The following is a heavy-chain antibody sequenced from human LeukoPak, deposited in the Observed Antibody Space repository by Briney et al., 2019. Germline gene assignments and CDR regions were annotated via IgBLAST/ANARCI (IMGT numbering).Heavy chain of an antibody. Sequence: GGSLRLSCAASGFTFSTYSMNWVRQAPGKGLEWVSYISSSSSTIYYADSVKGRFTISRDNSKNTLYLQMNSLRAEDTAVYYCASAAVAGQFDYWGQGTLVIVSS. J-gene: IGHJ4*02. CDR1: GFTFSTYS. V-gene: IGHV3-48*01. CDR3: ASAAVAGQFDY. D-gene: IGHD6-19*01. CDR2: ISSSSSTI.